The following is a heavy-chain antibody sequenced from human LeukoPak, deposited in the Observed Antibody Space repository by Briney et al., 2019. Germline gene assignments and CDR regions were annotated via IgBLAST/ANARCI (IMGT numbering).Heavy chain of an antibody. CDR1: GYSFNTYW. D-gene: IGHD4-17*01. CDR2: IYPGDSDT. V-gene: IGHV5-51*01. J-gene: IGHJ6*03. Sequence: GEALKISLKGSGYSFNTYWIGWVRQIPGKGLEWMGIIYPGDSDTRYSPSFQGQVTISADKSISTAYLQWSSLKASDTAMYYCARHYALNYYMDVWGKGTTVTVSS. CDR3: ARHYALNYYMDV.